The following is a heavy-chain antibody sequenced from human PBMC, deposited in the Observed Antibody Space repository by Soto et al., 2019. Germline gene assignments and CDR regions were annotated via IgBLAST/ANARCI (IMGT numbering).Heavy chain of an antibody. Sequence: GASVKVSCKASGFTFTSSAMHWVRQARGQRLEWIGWIVVGSGNTNYAQKFQERVTITRDTSASTAYMELSSLRSEDTAVYYCARGSGLTYFDYWGQGTLVTVSS. J-gene: IGHJ4*02. CDR3: ARGSGLTYFDY. V-gene: IGHV1-58*02. D-gene: IGHD3-10*01. CDR1: GFTFTSSA. CDR2: IVVGSGNT.